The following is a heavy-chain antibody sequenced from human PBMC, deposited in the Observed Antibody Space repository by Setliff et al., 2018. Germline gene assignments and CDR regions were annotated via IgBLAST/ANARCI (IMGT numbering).Heavy chain of an antibody. CDR1: GFSFTDYW. CDR2: IRNDGATT. D-gene: IGHD2-8*02. J-gene: IGHJ4*02. V-gene: IGHV3-11*04. CDR3: VRDSPIRLGVLHS. Sequence: GGSLRLSCTVSGFSFTDYWMSWVRQAPGKGLEWLSNIRNDGATTSYADSVKGRFTISRDNAKNSLFLQMNSLRADDTAVYYCVRDSPIRLGVLHSWGQGTLVTVSS.